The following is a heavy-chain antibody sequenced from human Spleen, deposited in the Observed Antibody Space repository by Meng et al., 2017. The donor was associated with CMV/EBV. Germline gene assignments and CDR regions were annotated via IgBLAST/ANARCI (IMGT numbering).Heavy chain of an antibody. V-gene: IGHV3-23*03. CDR1: GLPFTNYA. CDR2: ISDGGIST. Sequence: CSASGLPFTNYAMSWVRQAPGKGLEWVALISDGGISTYYADSVKGRFIISRDNSKNTLYLQMNSLRAQDTAVYYCAKVGPKWSYYFDLWGRGTLVTVSS. D-gene: IGHD1-26*01. J-gene: IGHJ2*01. CDR3: AKVGPKWSYYFDL.